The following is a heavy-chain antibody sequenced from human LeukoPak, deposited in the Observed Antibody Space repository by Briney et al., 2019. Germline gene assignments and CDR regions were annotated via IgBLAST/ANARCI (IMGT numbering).Heavy chain of an antibody. Sequence: GGSLRLSCAASGFTFSSYAMSWVRQAPGKGLEWVSGISGTGFSTYYADSVKGRFTISRDNSKNTLHLQMNSLRAEDTAVYYCSMLYIYWGQGTLVTVSS. J-gene: IGHJ4*02. CDR3: SMLYIY. CDR1: GFTFSSYA. CDR2: ISGTGFST. D-gene: IGHD2-8*01. V-gene: IGHV3-23*01.